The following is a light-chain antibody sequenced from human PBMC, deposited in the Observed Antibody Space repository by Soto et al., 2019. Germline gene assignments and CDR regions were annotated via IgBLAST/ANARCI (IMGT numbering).Light chain of an antibody. CDR1: QSVSTN. CDR3: QQYNDVVT. Sequence: VMTQSPVTLSVSPGERATLSCRASQSVSTNLAWYQHKPGQAPRFLIYGASTRATGIPARFSGSGSGTEFTLTISSLQSEDSAVYYCQQYNDVVTFGGGTKVEIK. V-gene: IGKV3-15*01. CDR2: GAS. J-gene: IGKJ4*01.